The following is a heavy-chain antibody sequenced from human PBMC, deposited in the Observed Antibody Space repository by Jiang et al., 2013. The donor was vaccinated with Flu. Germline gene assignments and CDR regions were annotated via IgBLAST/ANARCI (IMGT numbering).Heavy chain of an antibody. CDR1: GDSVSSNSAA. CDR2: TYYRSKWYN. Sequence: SQTLSLTCAISGDSVSSNSAAWNWIRQSPSRGLEWLGRTYYRSKWYNDYAVSVKSRITINPDTSKNQFSLQLNSVTPEDTAVYYCARDGLGPLGYGQIYYYYGMDVWGQGTTVTVSS. J-gene: IGHJ6*02. V-gene: IGHV6-1*01. D-gene: IGHD5-18*01. CDR3: ARDGLGPLGYGQIYYYYGMDV.